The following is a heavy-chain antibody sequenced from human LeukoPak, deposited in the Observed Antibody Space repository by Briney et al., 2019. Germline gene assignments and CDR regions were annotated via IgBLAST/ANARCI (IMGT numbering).Heavy chain of an antibody. D-gene: IGHD3-10*01. CDR1: GYTFTDYD. Sequence: GASVKVSCKTSGYTFTDYDITWVRQAPGQGLEWMGRVSPYNGNTYYSQRLQDRVTITKNTSTGTAYMDLSNLRTDETAMYYCARNGRVRRVVKDLFEYWGQGALVAASS. V-gene: IGHV1-18*01. J-gene: IGHJ4*02. CDR2: VSPYNGNT. CDR3: ARNGRVRRVVKDLFEY.